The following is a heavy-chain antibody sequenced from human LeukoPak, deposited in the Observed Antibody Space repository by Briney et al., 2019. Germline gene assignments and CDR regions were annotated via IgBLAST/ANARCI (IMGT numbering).Heavy chain of an antibody. V-gene: IGHV3-11*04. Sequence: GGSLRLSCAASGFTFSDYYMSWIRQAPGKGLEWVSYISSSGSTIYYADSVKGRFTISRDNAKNSLYLQMNSLRAEDTAVYYCARDAPKGKYYFDYWGQGTLVTVSS. J-gene: IGHJ4*02. CDR2: ISSSGSTI. CDR3: ARDAPKGKYYFDY. CDR1: GFTFSDYY.